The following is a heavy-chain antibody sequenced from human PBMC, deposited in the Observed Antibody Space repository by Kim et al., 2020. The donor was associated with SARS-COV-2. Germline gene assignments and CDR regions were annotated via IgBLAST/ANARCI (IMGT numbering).Heavy chain of an antibody. J-gene: IGHJ6*02. CDR1: GGTFGSFG. CDR2: IISIFDTI. V-gene: IGHV1-69*13. D-gene: IGHD1-26*01. CDR3: ARGDLHPQSHGLDV. Sequence: SVKVSCKASGGTFGSFGINWVRQAPGQGLEWMGGIISIFDTINYAQKFQGRVTITADEPASTVYMELSSLTIEDTALYYCARGDLHPQSHGLDVWAQGTTVTVSS.